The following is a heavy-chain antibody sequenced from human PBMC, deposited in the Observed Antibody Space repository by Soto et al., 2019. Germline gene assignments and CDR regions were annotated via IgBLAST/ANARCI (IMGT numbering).Heavy chain of an antibody. Sequence: GGSLRLSCAASGFTFRTYPMTWARQAPGKGLEWVSVIGVSADDTHYADSVKGRLTISRDNSKNTLFLQMNSLRAEDTAVYYCAKYSAAGSRYFGFWGQGTLVTVSS. CDR2: IGVSADDT. V-gene: IGHV3-23*01. CDR3: AKYSAAGSRYFGF. CDR1: GFTFRTYP. D-gene: IGHD6-13*01. J-gene: IGHJ4*02.